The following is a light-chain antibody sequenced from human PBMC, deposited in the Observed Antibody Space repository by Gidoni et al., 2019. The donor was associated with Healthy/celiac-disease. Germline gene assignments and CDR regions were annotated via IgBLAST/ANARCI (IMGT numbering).Light chain of an antibody. CDR1: KLGDKY. CDR2: QDS. V-gene: IGLV3-1*01. Sequence: SYELTQTPSVSVSPGRTASITCSGDKLGDKYACWYQQKPGQSPVLVIYQDSKRPSGIPERFSGSNSGNTATLTISGTQAMDEADYYCQAWDSSTEGVFGGGTKLTVL. CDR3: QAWDSSTEGV. J-gene: IGLJ2*01.